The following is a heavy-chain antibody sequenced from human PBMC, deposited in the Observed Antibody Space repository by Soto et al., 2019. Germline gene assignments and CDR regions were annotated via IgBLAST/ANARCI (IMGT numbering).Heavy chain of an antibody. V-gene: IGHV3-23*01. CDR2: ISGSGGST. Sequence: EVQLLESGGGLVQPGGSLRLSCAASGFTFSSYAMSWVRQAPGKGLEWVSAISGSGGSTYYADSVKGRFTISRDNSKNTLYLQMNSLRAEDTAVYYCAKGDITMIVVVIGDGFFDYWGQGTLVTVSS. CDR3: AKGDITMIVVVIGDGFFDY. D-gene: IGHD3-22*01. CDR1: GFTFSSYA. J-gene: IGHJ4*02.